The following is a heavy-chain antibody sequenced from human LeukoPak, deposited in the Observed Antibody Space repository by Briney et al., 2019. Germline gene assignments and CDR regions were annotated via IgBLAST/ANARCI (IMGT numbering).Heavy chain of an antibody. V-gene: IGHV1-69*02. J-gene: IGHJ4*02. D-gene: IGHD3-22*01. CDR1: GGTFSSYT. CDR2: IIPILGIA. CDR3: VRAPNSLYDSSGYYYFYDY. Sequence: SVKVSCKASGGTFSSYTISWVRQAPGQGLEWIGRIIPILGIANYAQKFQGRVTITADKSTSTAYMELSSLRSEDTAVYYCVRAPNSLYDSSGYYYFYDYWGQGTLVTVSS.